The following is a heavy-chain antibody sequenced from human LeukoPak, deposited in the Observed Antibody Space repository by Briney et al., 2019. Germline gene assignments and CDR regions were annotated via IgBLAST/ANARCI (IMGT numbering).Heavy chain of an antibody. D-gene: IGHD1-26*01. CDR1: GVSISSYY. Sequence: TSKTLSLTCTVSGVSISSYYWSWIRQPPGKGLEWIGYIYYSGSTNYNPSLKSRVTISVDTSKNQFSLKLSSVTAADTAVYYCARVLRVVGSYNAPTNNYFDYWGQGTLVTVSS. J-gene: IGHJ4*02. V-gene: IGHV4-59*01. CDR2: IYYSGST. CDR3: ARVLRVVGSYNAPTNNYFDY.